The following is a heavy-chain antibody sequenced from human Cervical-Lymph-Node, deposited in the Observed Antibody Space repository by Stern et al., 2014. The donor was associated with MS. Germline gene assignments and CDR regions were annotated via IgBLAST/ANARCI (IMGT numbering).Heavy chain of an antibody. CDR2: IYWDEGK. CDR3: AHNAGGYDFLTGYQYANWFDP. CDR1: GFSLSTGGVG. Sequence: QVTLRESGPTLVKPTQTLTLTCTFSGFSLSTGGVGVGWLRQPPGKALVWLGLIYWDEGKRSRPSLKTRLTIAKDTSKNQVVLTMTNMDPVATATYYCAHNAGGYDFLTGYQYANWFDPWGQGTQVTVSS. V-gene: IGHV2-5*09. J-gene: IGHJ5*02. D-gene: IGHD3-9*01.